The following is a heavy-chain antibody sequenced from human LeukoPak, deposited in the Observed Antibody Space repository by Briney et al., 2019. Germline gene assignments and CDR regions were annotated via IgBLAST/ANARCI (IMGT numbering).Heavy chain of an antibody. Sequence: SETLSLACTVSGGSISTYHWNWIRQPPGKGLEWIGRIYTSGSTNYNPSLKSRVTISVDTSKNQFSLKLSSVTAADTAVYYCARDRARGGNCCYNWFDPWGQGTLVTVSS. CDR1: GGSISTYH. CDR2: IYTSGST. J-gene: IGHJ5*02. CDR3: ARDRARGGNCCYNWFDP. V-gene: IGHV4-4*08. D-gene: IGHD2-15*01.